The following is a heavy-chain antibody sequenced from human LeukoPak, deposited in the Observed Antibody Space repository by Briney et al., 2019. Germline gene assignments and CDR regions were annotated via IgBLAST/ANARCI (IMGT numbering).Heavy chain of an antibody. CDR2: IIPIFGTA. Sequence: SVKVSCKASGGSFSSYAISWVRQAPGQGLEWMGGIIPIFGTANYAQKFQGRVTITADKSTSTAYMELSSLRSEDTAVYYCARADLYSYGYGYWGQGTLVTVSS. D-gene: IGHD5-18*01. J-gene: IGHJ4*02. CDR3: ARADLYSYGYGY. CDR1: GGSFSSYA. V-gene: IGHV1-69*06.